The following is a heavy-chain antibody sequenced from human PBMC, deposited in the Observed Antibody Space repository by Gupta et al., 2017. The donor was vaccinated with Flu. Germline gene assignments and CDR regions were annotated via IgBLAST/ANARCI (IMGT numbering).Heavy chain of an antibody. V-gene: IGHV4-59*08. D-gene: IGHD3-22*01. CDR2: IYYSGST. CDR1: GGSISSYY. J-gene: IGHJ3*02. Sequence: QVQLQESGPGLVKPSETLSLTCTVSGGSISSYYWSWIRQPPGKGLEWIGYIYYSGSTNYNPSLKSRVTISVDTSKNQFSLKLSSVTAADTAVYYCARGYYDSSGYYFGAFDIWGQGTMVTASS. CDR3: ARGYYDSSGYYFGAFDI.